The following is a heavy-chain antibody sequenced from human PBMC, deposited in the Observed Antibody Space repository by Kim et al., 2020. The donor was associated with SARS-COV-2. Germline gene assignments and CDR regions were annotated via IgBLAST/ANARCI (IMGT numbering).Heavy chain of an antibody. D-gene: IGHD4-17*01. V-gene: IGHV3-30*18. CDR3: AKDRFDYGDAVVWFDP. J-gene: IGHJ5*02. Sequence: GGSLRLSCAASGFTFSSYGMHWVRQAPGKGLEWVAVISYDGSNKYYADSVKGRFTISRDNSKNTLYLQMNSLRAEDTAVYYCAKDRFDYGDAVVWFDPWGQGTLVTVSS. CDR1: GFTFSSYG. CDR2: ISYDGSNK.